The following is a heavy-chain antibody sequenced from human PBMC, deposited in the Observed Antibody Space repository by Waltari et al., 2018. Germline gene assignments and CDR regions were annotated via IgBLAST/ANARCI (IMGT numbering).Heavy chain of an antibody. CDR3: ASRRLIYGDYPFGY. V-gene: IGHV3-23*01. J-gene: IGHJ4*02. CDR2: ISGSGGST. CDR1: GFNFSSYA. D-gene: IGHD4-17*01. Sequence: EVQLLESGGGLVQPGGSLRLSCAASGFNFSSYAMSWVRQAPGKGLEWVSAISGSGGSTYYADSVKGRFTISRDNSKNTLYLQMNSLRAEDTAVYYCASRRLIYGDYPFGYWGQGTLVTVSS.